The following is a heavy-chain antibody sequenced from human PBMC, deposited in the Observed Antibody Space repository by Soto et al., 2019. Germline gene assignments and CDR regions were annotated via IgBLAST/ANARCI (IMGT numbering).Heavy chain of an antibody. CDR1: GDSFTSYW. D-gene: IGHD6-13*01. CDR2: IYPGDSDT. CDR3: ARTAAAGKYYYGVDV. V-gene: IGHV5-51*01. J-gene: IGHJ6*02. Sequence: PGESLKISCKGSGDSFTSYWIGWVRQMPGKGLGWMGIIYPGDSDTRYSPSFQGQVTISADKSISTAYLQWSSLKASDTAIYYCARTAAAGKYYYGVDVWGQGTTVTVSS.